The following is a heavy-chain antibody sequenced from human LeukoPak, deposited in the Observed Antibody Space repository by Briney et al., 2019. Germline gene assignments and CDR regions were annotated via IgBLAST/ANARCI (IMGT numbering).Heavy chain of an antibody. D-gene: IGHD2-2*01. CDR3: AKGIVVVPAAMNDAFDI. J-gene: IGHJ3*02. V-gene: IGHV3-23*01. CDR1: GFTFSSYA. CDR2: ISGSGGST. Sequence: GGSLRLSCAASGFTFSSYAMSWVRQAPGKGLEWVSAISGSGGSTYYADSVKGRFTISRDNSKNTLYLQMNSLRAEDTAVYYCAKGIVVVPAAMNDAFDIWGQGTMVTVSS.